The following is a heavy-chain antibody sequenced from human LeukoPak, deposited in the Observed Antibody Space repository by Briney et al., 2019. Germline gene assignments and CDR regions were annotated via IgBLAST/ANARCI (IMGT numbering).Heavy chain of an antibody. CDR2: ISSSSSYI. CDR3: AREMGYYGSKPGPYYYYYYMDV. V-gene: IGHV3-21*01. J-gene: IGHJ6*03. Sequence: PGGSLRLSCAASGFTFSSYSMNWVRQAPGKGLEWVSSISSSSSYIYYADSVKGRFTISRDNAKNSLYLQMNSLRAEDTAVYYCAREMGYYGSKPGPYYYYYYMDVWGKGTTVTVSS. CDR1: GFTFSSYS. D-gene: IGHD3-10*01.